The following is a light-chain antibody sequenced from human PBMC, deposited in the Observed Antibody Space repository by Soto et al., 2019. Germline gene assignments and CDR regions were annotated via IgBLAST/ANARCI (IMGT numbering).Light chain of an antibody. Sequence: DVQMTQSPSSLSASVGDRVTKTCRASQSINNWLAWYQQKPGKAPKFLIYDASTLETGVPSRFSGSASGTEFTLTISGLQPEDVGSYYSQQYDTSPLTLGGGTRVELK. CDR3: QQYDTSPLT. CDR2: DAS. CDR1: QSINNW. J-gene: IGKJ4*01. V-gene: IGKV1-5*01.